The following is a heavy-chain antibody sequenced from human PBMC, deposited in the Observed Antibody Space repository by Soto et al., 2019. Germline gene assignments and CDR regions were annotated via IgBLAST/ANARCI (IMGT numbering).Heavy chain of an antibody. CDR1: GFTFSSYS. CDR3: ARDTGSSSWYDGANHGY. D-gene: IGHD6-13*01. J-gene: IGHJ4*02. V-gene: IGHV3-21*01. Sequence: GGSLRLSCAASGFTFSSYSMNWVRQAPGKGLEWVSSISSSSSYIYYADSVKGRFTISRDNAKNSLYLQMNSLRAEDTAVYYCARDTGSSSWYDGANHGYWGQGTLVTVSS. CDR2: ISSSSSYI.